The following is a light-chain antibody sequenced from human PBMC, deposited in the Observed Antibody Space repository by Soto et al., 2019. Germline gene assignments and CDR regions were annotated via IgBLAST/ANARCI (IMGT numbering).Light chain of an antibody. CDR2: RDD. CDR1: SSNIGSKF. J-gene: IGLJ3*02. Sequence: QLVLTQPPSASGTPGQRVTISCSGSSSNIGSKFVYWYQQLPGTAPKLLIYRDDQRPSGVPDRFSGSKSGTSASLAISGLRSEDEADYYCAAWDGSLSAVFGGGTKLTVL. CDR3: AAWDGSLSAV. V-gene: IGLV1-47*01.